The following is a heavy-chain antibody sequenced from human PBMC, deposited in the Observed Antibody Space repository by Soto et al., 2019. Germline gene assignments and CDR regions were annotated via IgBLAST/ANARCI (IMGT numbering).Heavy chain of an antibody. Sequence: QVQLLESGGGLVKPGGSMRLSCAASGFTFSDSYMSWIRQAPGKGLEWVSYISSSDSIIYYSDSVKGRFIISRDNAKNSLYLQMNSLRAEDTAVYYCARDLGYYDSSGYFDYWGQGTLVTVSS. CDR3: ARDLGYYDSSGYFDY. D-gene: IGHD3-22*01. V-gene: IGHV3-11*01. J-gene: IGHJ4*02. CDR1: GFTFSDSY. CDR2: ISSSDSII.